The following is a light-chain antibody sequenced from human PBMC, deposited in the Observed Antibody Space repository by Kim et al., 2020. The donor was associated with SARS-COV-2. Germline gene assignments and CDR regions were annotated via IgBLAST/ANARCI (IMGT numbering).Light chain of an antibody. J-gene: IGLJ2*01. V-gene: IGLV3-21*04. Sequence: APGKTARITCGGNNIGSTSVHWYQQKPGQAPVLVIYYDSDRPSGIPERFSGSNSGNTATLTISRVEAGDEADYYCQVWDSSSDHPVFGGGTQLTVL. CDR3: QVWDSSSDHPV. CDR2: YDS. CDR1: NIGSTS.